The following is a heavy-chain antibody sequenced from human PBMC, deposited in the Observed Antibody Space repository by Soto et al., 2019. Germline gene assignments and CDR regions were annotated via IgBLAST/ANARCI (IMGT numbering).Heavy chain of an antibody. J-gene: IGHJ4*02. CDR1: GYSGSSDNCY. CDR3: ARDIRGYSRAFDY. V-gene: IGHV4-61*01. CDR2: IYSGGST. Sequence: RCLTCTFSGYSGSSDNCYWTWNRQPPGKGLEWLGCIYSGGSTNFNSSLKMRVTISLDTSSNQFSLKLTSVTAADTAVYDCARDIRGYSRAFDYWGQGTLVPVSS. D-gene: IGHD5-18*01.